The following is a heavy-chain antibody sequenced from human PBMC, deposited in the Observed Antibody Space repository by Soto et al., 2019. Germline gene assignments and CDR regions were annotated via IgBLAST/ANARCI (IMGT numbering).Heavy chain of an antibody. V-gene: IGHV3-9*01. CDR3: AKGRADYYYTDV. CDR1: GFTFDDYA. J-gene: IGHJ6*03. CDR2: ISWNSGSI. Sequence: EVQLVESGGGLVQPGRSLRLSCAASGFTFDDYAMHWVRQAPGKGLEWVSGISWNSGSIGYADSVKGRFTISRDNAKNSLYLQMNSLKPEDTALYYCAKGRADYYYTDVWGKGTTVTVSS.